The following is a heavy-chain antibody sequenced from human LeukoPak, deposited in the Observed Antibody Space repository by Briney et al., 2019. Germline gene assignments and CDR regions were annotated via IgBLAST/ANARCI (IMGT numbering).Heavy chain of an antibody. V-gene: IGHV3-21*01. CDR1: GFTFSTYS. J-gene: IGHJ4*02. Sequence: GGSLRLSCAASGFTFSTYSMHWVRQSPGKGLEWVSSITRSSHYLYYADSVKGRFTISRDDAKNSLYLQLDSLRAEDTAVYYCARDYCSGPSCYATLFDYWGQGTLVTVSS. CDR3: ARDYCSGPSCYATLFDY. D-gene: IGHD2-15*01. CDR2: ITRSSHYL.